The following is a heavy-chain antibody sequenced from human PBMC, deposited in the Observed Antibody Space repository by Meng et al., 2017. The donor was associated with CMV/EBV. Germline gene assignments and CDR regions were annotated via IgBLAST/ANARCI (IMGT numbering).Heavy chain of an antibody. V-gene: IGHV4-30-4*08. CDR3: ARDNRRGGVDY. D-gene: IGHD3-3*01. CDR1: GGAISRGDYY. CDR2: IYYSGST. Sequence: QLTLQESGQGRVTPSNPLSLTGPVAGGAISRGDYYWSWIRQPPGKGLEWIGYIYYSGSTYYNPSLKSRVTISVDTSKNQFSLKLSSVTAADTAVYYCARDNRRGGVDYWGQGTLVTVSS. J-gene: IGHJ4*02.